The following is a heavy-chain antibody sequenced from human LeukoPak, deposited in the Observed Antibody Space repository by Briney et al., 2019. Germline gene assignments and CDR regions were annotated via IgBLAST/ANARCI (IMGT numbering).Heavy chain of an antibody. J-gene: IGHJ4*02. CDR2: ISYDGSNT. V-gene: IGHV3-30*04. D-gene: IGHD4-17*01. CDR1: GFTFSSYA. Sequence: GGSLRLSCAASGFTFSSYAMHWVRQAPRKGLEWVTFISYDGSNTYYADSVKCLFTISRHNSKNTLYLQMNSLRAEDTSVYHCARDSYGDYDYWGQGTLVTVSS. CDR3: ARDSYGDYDY.